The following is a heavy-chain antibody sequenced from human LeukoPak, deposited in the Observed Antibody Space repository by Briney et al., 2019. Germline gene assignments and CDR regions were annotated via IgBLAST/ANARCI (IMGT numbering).Heavy chain of an antibody. J-gene: IGHJ4*02. Sequence: GGSLRLSCAASGFTFSNAWMSWVRQAPGKGLEWVGRIKSKTDGGTPDYAAPVKGRFTVSRDDSKNTLYLQMNSLKTEDTAVYYCTTVVSGDWYRGYWGQGTLVTVSS. V-gene: IGHV3-15*01. CDR2: IKSKTDGGTP. CDR3: TTVVSGDWYRGY. CDR1: GFTFSNAW. D-gene: IGHD3-9*01.